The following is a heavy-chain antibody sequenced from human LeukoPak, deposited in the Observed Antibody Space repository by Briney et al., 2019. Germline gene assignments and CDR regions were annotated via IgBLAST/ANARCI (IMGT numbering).Heavy chain of an antibody. CDR2: FDPEDGET. V-gene: IGHV1-24*01. Sequence: ASVKVSCKVSGYTLTELSMHWVRQAPGKGLEWMGGFDPEDGETIYAQKFQGRVTMTEDTSTDTAYMELSSLRSEDTAVYYCATVARDLDWFDPWGQGTLVTVSS. J-gene: IGHJ5*02. CDR1: GYTLTELS. CDR3: ATVARDLDWFDP.